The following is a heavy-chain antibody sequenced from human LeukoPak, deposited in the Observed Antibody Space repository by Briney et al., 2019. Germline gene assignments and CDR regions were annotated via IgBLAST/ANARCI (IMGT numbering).Heavy chain of an antibody. V-gene: IGHV3-21*01. J-gene: IGHJ6*02. CDR1: GFTFSSYS. Sequence: PGGSLRLSCAASGFTFSSYSMNWVRQAPGKGLEWVSSISSSSSYIYYADSVKGRFTISRDNAKNSLYLQMNSLRAEDTAVYYCAVIAAAGGDYYYYGMDVWGQGTTVTVSS. CDR2: ISSSSSYI. CDR3: AVIAAAGGDYYYYGMDV. D-gene: IGHD6-13*01.